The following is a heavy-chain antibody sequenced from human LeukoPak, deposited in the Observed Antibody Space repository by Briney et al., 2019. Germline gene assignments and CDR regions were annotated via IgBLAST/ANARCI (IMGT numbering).Heavy chain of an antibody. CDR3: AKDSSGGYCSGGSCYSFDY. J-gene: IGHJ4*02. V-gene: IGHV3-9*01. CDR1: GFTFDDYA. Sequence: GRSLRLSCAASGFTFDDYAMHWVRQAPGKGLEWVSGISWNSGSIGYADSVKGRFTISRDNAKNSLYLQMNSLRAEDTALYYCAKDSSGGYCSGGSCYSFDYWGQGTLVTVSS. CDR2: ISWNSGSI. D-gene: IGHD2-15*01.